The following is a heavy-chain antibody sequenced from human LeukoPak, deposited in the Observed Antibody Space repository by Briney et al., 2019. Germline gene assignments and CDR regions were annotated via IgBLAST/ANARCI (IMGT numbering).Heavy chain of an antibody. CDR3: TRQNYNLRSGYYYGMDV. CDR2: IRSKANRYAT. V-gene: IGHV3-73*01. Sequence: GGSLRLSCAASGFTFSGSAMHWVRQASGKGLEWVGRIRSKANRYATAYAASVKGRFTISRDDSKNTAYLQMNSLKTEDTAVYYCTRQNYNLRSGYYYGMDVWGQGTTVTVSS. J-gene: IGHJ6*02. D-gene: IGHD5-24*01. CDR1: GFTFSGSA.